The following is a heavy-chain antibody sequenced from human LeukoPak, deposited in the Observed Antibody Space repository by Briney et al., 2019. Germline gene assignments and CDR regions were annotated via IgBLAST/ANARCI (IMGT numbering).Heavy chain of an antibody. J-gene: IGHJ5*02. CDR3: ARVPCTSASCLNWFDP. CDR2: INAGNGNT. Sequence: ASVKVSCKASGYTFTSYAMHWVRQAPGQRLEWMGWINAGNGNTKYSQKFQGRVTITRDTSASTAYMELRSLRSDDTAVYYCARVPCTSASCLNWFDPWGQGTLVTVSS. D-gene: IGHD2-2*01. CDR1: GYTFTSYA. V-gene: IGHV1-3*01.